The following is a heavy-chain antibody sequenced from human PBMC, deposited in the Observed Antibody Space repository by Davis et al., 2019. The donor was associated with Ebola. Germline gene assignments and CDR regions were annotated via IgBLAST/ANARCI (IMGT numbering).Heavy chain of an antibody. D-gene: IGHD3-3*01. J-gene: IGHJ6*02. CDR3: AKSGITVFGVIRDYYYGMDV. CDR2: ISGSGGNT. Sequence: GESLKISCAASGFTFSSNVMSWVRQAPGKGLEWVSAISGSGGNTYYADSVKGRFTISRDNSKNTLYLQMNSLRAEDTAVYYCAKSGITVFGVIRDYYYGMDVWGQGTTVTVSS. CDR1: GFTFSSNV. V-gene: IGHV3-23*01.